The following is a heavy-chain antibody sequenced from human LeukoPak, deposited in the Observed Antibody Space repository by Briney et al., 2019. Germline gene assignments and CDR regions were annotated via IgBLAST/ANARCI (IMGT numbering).Heavy chain of an antibody. V-gene: IGHV1-69*05. CDR2: VIPIFGTS. Sequence: SVKVSCKASGGTFSSYAISWVRQAPGQGREWMGGVIPIFGTSTYAQKFQGRVTITTDESTSTVYMELSSLRSEDTAVYYCARTPKDHSSGWYGGEPPQTSLDYWGQGTLVTVSS. D-gene: IGHD6-19*01. J-gene: IGHJ4*02. CDR3: ARTPKDHSSGWYGGEPPQTSLDY. CDR1: GGTFSSYA.